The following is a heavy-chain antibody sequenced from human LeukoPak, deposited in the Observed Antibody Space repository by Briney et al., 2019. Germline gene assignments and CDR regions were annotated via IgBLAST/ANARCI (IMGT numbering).Heavy chain of an antibody. CDR3: GSAPYSSSWYGPRRLDP. V-gene: IGHV1-2*02. CDR1: GYTFTGYY. CDR2: INPNSGGT. J-gene: IGHJ5*02. D-gene: IGHD6-13*01. Sequence: ASVKVSCKASGYTFTGYYMHWVRQAPGQGLEWMGWINPNSGGTNYAQKFQGRVTMTRDTSISTAYMELSRLRSDDTAVYYCGSAPYSSSWYGPRRLDPWGQGTLVTVSS.